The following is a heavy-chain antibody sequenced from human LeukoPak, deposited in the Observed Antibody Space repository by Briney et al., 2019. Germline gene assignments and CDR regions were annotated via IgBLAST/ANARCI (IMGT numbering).Heavy chain of an antibody. Sequence: GGSLRLSCTASGFSFRSYWMNWVRQAPGQGLEWVANIKQDGSEKYYVDSVKGRFTISRDNAKNSLYLQMNSLRAEDTAVYSCARAQLPYYDSSAYHGGLDYWGRGTLVTVSS. J-gene: IGHJ4*02. CDR1: GFSFRSYW. CDR3: ARAQLPYYDSSAYHGGLDY. D-gene: IGHD3-22*01. CDR2: IKQDGSEK. V-gene: IGHV3-7*01.